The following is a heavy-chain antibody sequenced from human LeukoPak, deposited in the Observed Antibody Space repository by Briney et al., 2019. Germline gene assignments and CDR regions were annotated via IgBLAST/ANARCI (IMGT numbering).Heavy chain of an antibody. J-gene: IGHJ6*03. V-gene: IGHV1-46*01. CDR1: GYTFTGYY. CDR3: ARDGEVVVPEQKDYYYYMDV. D-gene: IGHD2-2*01. CDR2: INPSGGST. Sequence: ASVKVSCKASGYTFTGYYMHWVRQAPGQGLEWMGIINPSGGSTSYAQKFQGRVTMTRDMSTSTVYMELSSLRSEDTAVYYCARDGEVVVPEQKDYYYYMDVWGKGTTVTVSS.